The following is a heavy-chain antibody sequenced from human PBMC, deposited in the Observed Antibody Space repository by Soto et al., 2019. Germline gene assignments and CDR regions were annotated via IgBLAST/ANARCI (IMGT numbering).Heavy chain of an antibody. CDR3: ASSGFYGSRHSPTNFDY. D-gene: IGHD3-10*01. CDR2: IIPIFGTA. CDR1: GGTFSSYA. Sequence: QVQLVQSGAEVKKPGSSVKVSCKASGGTFSSYAISWVRQAPGQGLEWMGGIIPIFGTANYAQKFQGRVTITADESTSTAYMELSSLRSEDTAVYYCASSGFYGSRHSPTNFDYWGQGTLVTVSS. J-gene: IGHJ4*02. V-gene: IGHV1-69*12.